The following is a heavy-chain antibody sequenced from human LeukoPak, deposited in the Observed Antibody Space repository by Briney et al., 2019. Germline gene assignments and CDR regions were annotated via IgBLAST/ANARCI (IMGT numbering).Heavy chain of an antibody. D-gene: IGHD3-10*01. CDR1: GFTFSTYC. V-gene: IGHV3-30*18. CDR3: AKDPPNRGSGRYRDY. Sequence: GRSLRPSWAASGFTFSTYCMEWVRQAPGKGLEWVAVISYDGSNKYYADSVKGRFTISRDNSKNTLYLQMNSLRAEDTAVYYCAKDPPNRGSGRYRDYWGQGTLVTVSS. CDR2: ISYDGSNK. J-gene: IGHJ4*02.